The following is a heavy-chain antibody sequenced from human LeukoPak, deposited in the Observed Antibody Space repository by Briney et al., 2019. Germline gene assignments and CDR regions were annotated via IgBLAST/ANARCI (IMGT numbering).Heavy chain of an antibody. V-gene: IGHV4-34*01. J-gene: IGHJ5*02. CDR2: INHSGST. CDR1: GGSFSGYY. CDR3: AREVTTVRNWFDP. Sequence: SETLSLTCAVYGGSFSGYYWSWIRQPPGKGLEWIGEINHSGSTNYNPSLKSRVTISLDTSKNQFSLKLSSVTAADTAVYYCAREVTTVRNWFDPWGQGTLVTVSS. D-gene: IGHD4-11*01.